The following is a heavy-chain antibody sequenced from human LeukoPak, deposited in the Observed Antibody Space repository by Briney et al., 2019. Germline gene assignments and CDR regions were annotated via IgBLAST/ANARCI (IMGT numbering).Heavy chain of an antibody. CDR3: ARGGGTYYDILTGYYYFVY. Sequence: GGSLRLSCAGSGFTFRNDAMSWVRQAPGKGLEWVSVISSIGGSTYYAHSVKGRFTISRDNSKNTLYLQMNSLRAEDTAVYYCARGGGTYYDILTGYYYFVYWGQGTLVTVSS. V-gene: IGHV3-23*01. CDR2: ISSIGGST. J-gene: IGHJ4*02. D-gene: IGHD3-9*01. CDR1: GFTFRNDA.